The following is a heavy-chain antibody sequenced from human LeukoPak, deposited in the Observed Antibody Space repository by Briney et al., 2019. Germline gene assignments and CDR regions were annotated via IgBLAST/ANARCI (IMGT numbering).Heavy chain of an antibody. V-gene: IGHV3-48*03. J-gene: IGHJ3*02. CDR2: IDSSGSNI. CDR1: GFTFSSYE. D-gene: IGHD2-15*01. CDR3: ASGRGALGYRSGGSCWSDAFDI. Sequence: GGSLRLSCAASGFTFSSYEMNWVRQAPGKGLEWVSYIDSSGSNIHYADSVKGRFTISRDNAKNSLYLQMNSLRAEDTAVYYCASGRGALGYRSGGSCWSDAFDIWGQGTMVTVSS.